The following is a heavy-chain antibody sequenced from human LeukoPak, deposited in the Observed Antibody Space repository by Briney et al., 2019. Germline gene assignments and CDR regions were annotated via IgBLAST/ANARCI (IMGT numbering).Heavy chain of an antibody. CDR3: AHLDYYDSSGYYSNLHNWFDP. J-gene: IGHJ5*02. D-gene: IGHD3-22*01. V-gene: IGHV2-5*01. Sequence: SGPTLVKPTQTLTLTCTFSGFSLSTSGVGVGWIRQPPGKALEWLALVYWNDDKRYSPSLKSRLTITKDTSKNQVVLTMTNMDPVDTATYYCAHLDYYDSSGYYSNLHNWFDPWGQGTLVTVSS. CDR2: VYWNDDK. CDR1: GFSLSTSGVG.